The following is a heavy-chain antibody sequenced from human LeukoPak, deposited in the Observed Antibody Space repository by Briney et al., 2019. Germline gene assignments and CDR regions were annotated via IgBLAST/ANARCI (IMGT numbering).Heavy chain of an antibody. CDR1: GYTLTELS. CDR2: ISTFNSNA. D-gene: IGHD3-10*01. CDR3: ARAPLAGYGSGPSDY. Sequence: ASEKVSRKVSGYTLTELSMHCVPDAPGQGLEWVGCISTFNSNANYAQKLQGRVTMTTDTSTSTAYRKLRSLRSDDTAVYCCARAPLAGYGSGPSDYWGEGTLVTVSS. V-gene: IGHV1-18*01. J-gene: IGHJ4*02.